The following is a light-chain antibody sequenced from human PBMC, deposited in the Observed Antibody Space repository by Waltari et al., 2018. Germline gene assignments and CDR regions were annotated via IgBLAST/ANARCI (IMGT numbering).Light chain of an antibody. V-gene: IGKV3-11*01. CDR1: QSVSSH. CDR3: QQRTNWPLT. Sequence: EIVLTQSPATLSLSPGERVPLSCRASQSVSSHLAWYQQKPGQAPRLLIYDASNRATGIPARFSGSGSGTDFTLTISSLEPEDFAVYYCQQRTNWPLTFGGGTKVEVK. J-gene: IGKJ4*01. CDR2: DAS.